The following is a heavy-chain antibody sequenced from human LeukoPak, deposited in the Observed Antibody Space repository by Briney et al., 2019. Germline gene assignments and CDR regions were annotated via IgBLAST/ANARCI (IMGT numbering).Heavy chain of an antibody. V-gene: IGHV1-18*01. D-gene: IGHD3-22*01. CDR3: TRTRDYFDTTRYFDY. J-gene: IGHJ4*02. Sequence: ASVKVSCKASGYTITSYYMTWVRQAPGQGLEWMGWISGYNAKTNYAQKFQGRVTMTIDTSTRTAYMELRSLRSDDTAVYYCTRTRDYFDTTRYFDYWGQGTLVTVSS. CDR2: ISGYNAKT. CDR1: GYTITSYY.